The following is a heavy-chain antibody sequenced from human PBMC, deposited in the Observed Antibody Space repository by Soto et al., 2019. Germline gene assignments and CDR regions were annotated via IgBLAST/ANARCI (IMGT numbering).Heavy chain of an antibody. CDR3: ARAIFGVVTLNWFDP. CDR1: GGSFSGYY. CDR2: INHSGST. J-gene: IGHJ5*02. D-gene: IGHD3-3*01. V-gene: IGHV4-34*01. Sequence: SETLSLTCAVYGGSFSGYYWSWIRQPPGKGLEWIGEINHSGSTNYNPSLKSRVTISVDTSKNQFSLKLSSVTAADTAVYYCARAIFGVVTLNWFDPWGQGNLVPVSP.